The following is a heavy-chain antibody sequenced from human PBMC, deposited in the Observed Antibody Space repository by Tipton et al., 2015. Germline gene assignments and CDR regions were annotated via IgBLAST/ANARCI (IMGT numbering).Heavy chain of an antibody. Sequence: TLSLTCTVSSDSITSSSYYWGWIRQPPGKGLEWIGTIYYDGSISYNPSLKSRVTISVDTSNNQFYLELSSVTAADTAVYYCAGQGGIVAGHNWFDPWGQGTLVTVSS. V-gene: IGHV4-39*01. J-gene: IGHJ5*02. CDR2: IYYDGSI. CDR3: AGQGGIVAGHNWFDP. D-gene: IGHD1-26*01. CDR1: SDSITSSSYY.